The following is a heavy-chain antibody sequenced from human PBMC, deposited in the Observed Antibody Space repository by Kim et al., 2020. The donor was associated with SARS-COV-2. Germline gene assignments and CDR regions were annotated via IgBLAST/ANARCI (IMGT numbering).Heavy chain of an antibody. J-gene: IGHJ5*02. CDR3: ARDYYCNSSTCSSCFDP. D-gene: IGHD2-2*01. CDR2: ISTSKGNT. V-gene: IGHV1-18*04. Sequence: ASVKVSCKASDYTFTSYGISWVRQAPGQGLEWMGWISTSKGNTKYAQNLQGRVTLTVDTSTSTAYMELRSLISDDTAVYYCARDYYCNSSTCSSCFDPWAQGALVTVSS. CDR1: DYTFTSYG.